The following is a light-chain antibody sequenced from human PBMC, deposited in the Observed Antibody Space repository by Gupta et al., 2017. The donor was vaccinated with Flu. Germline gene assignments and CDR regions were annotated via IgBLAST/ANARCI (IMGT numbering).Light chain of an antibody. CDR3: SSYTSTSAYV. CDR2: EVN. V-gene: IGLV2-14*01. Sequence: QSALTQPASVSGSPGQSINISCTGTSSDVGGFDYVSGYQQHPGKAPKLVIYEVNNRPSGVSNRFSGSKSGNTASLTISGLQAEDETDYYCSSYTSTSAYVFGTGTKVTVL. J-gene: IGLJ1*01. CDR1: SSDVGGFDY.